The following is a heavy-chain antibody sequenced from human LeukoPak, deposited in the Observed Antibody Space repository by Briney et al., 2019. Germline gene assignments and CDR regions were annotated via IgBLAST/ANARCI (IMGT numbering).Heavy chain of an antibody. CDR2: INWNGGST. V-gene: IGHV3-20*04. J-gene: IGHJ4*02. CDR1: GFTFDDYG. CDR3: ARGEIQYPFDY. D-gene: IGHD4-11*01. Sequence: GGSLRLSCAASGFTFDDYGTSWVRQAPGKGLEWVSGINWNGGSTGYADSVKGRFTISRDNAKNSLYLQMNSLRAEDTALYYCARGEIQYPFDYWGQGTLVTVSS.